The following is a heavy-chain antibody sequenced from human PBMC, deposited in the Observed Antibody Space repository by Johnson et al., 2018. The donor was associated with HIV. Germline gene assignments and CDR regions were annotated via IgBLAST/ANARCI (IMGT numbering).Heavy chain of an antibody. CDR2: ISYDGSNK. CDR3: AKEGLRSSLRSGDAFDI. J-gene: IGHJ3*02. CDR1: RLTVSSSA. V-gene: IGHV3-30*04. D-gene: IGHD6-6*01. Sequence: QVQLVESGGGLVQPGGSLRLSCAASRLTVSSSAMHWVRQAPGKGLEWVAGISYDGSNKYYADSVKGRFTISRDNSKNTLYLQMNSLRAEDTAVYYCAKEGLRSSLRSGDAFDIWGHGTLVTVSS.